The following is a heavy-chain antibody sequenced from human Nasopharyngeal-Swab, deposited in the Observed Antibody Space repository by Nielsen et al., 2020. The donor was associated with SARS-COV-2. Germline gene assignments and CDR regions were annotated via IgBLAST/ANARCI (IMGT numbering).Heavy chain of an antibody. CDR3: ARDMARYCSSTSCYAPGAYYYYGMDV. CDR2: INPNSGGT. CDR1: GYTFTGYY. D-gene: IGHD2-2*01. J-gene: IGHJ6*02. V-gene: IGHV1-2*06. Sequence: ASVKVSCKASGYTFTGYYMQWGRQAPGQGLEGMGRINPNSGGTNYAQKFQGRVTMTRDTSISTAYMELSRLRSDDTAVYYCARDMARYCSSTSCYAPGAYYYYGMDVWGQGTTVTVSS.